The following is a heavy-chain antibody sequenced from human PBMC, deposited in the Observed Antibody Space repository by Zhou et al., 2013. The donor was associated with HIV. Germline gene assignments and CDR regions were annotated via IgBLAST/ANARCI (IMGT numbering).Heavy chain of an antibody. CDR1: GGNFRNYL. J-gene: IGHJ5*02. V-gene: IGHV1-69*05. CDR3: ARGGSANNALDP. Sequence: QVHLVQSGAEVRMPGSSVKVSCKTSGGNFRNYLITWVRQAPGQGLEWMGGIIPLFGTPNYAQKFQGRLTITTDVSTRTVYMELSSLRSEDTAVYYCARGGSANNALDPWGQGTLVTVSS. D-gene: IGHD2-8*01. CDR2: IIPLFGTP.